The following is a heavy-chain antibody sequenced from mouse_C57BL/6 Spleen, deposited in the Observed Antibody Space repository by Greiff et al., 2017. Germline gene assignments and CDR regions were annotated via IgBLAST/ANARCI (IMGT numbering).Heavy chain of an antibody. D-gene: IGHD1-1*01. CDR1: GYSITSGYY. CDR2: ISYDGSN. J-gene: IGHJ1*03. V-gene: IGHV3-6*01. CDR3: ASYYYGSSYYWYFDV. Sequence: VQLKESGPGLVKPSQSLSLTCSVTGYSITSGYYWNWIRQFPGNKLEWMGYISYDGSNNYNPSLKNRIPITRDTSKNQFFLKLNSVTTEDTATYYCASYYYGSSYYWYFDVWGTGTTVTVSS.